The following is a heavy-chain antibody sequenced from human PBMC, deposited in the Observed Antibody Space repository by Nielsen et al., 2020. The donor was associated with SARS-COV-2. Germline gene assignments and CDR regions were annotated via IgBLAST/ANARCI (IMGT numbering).Heavy chain of an antibody. D-gene: IGHD3-16*01. CDR2: IYHSGRT. CDR1: GGSISSGGYS. CDR3: ARGERITVGGADDAFDI. Sequence: SETLSLTCAVSGGSISSGGYSWSWIRQPPGKGLEWIGYIYHSGRTYYNPSLKSRVTISVDRSKNQFSLKLSSVTAADTAVYYCARGERITVGGADDAFDIWGQGTMVTVSS. V-gene: IGHV4-30-2*01. J-gene: IGHJ3*02.